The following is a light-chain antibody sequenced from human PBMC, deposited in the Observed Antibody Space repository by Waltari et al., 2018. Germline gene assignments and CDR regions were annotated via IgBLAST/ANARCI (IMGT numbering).Light chain of an antibody. CDR2: GAS. CDR1: QSV. Sequence: EIVLTQSPATLSLSPGERATLSCRASQSVAWYQQKPGLAPRLLVYGASTRATGIPDRFSCTGFGTDFTLTISSLEPEDFAIYYCQQPGRSPTFGQGTKVEIK. J-gene: IGKJ1*01. CDR3: QQPGRSPT. V-gene: IGKV3-20*01.